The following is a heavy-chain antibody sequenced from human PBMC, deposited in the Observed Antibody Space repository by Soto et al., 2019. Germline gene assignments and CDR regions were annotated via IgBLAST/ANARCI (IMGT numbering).Heavy chain of an antibody. CDR3: AKVATTPYYFDY. D-gene: IGHD5-12*01. J-gene: IGHJ4*02. Sequence: VQLVESGGGVVQPGRSLRLSCAASGFTFSSYGMHWVRQAPGKGLEWVSAISGSGGSTYYADSVKGRFTISRDNSKNTLYLQMNSLRAEDTAVYYCAKVATTPYYFDYWGQGTLVTVSS. CDR1: GFTFSSYG. CDR2: ISGSGGST. V-gene: IGHV3-23*04.